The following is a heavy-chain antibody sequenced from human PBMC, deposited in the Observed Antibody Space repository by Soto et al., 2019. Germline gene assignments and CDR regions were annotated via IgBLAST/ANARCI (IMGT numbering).Heavy chain of an antibody. CDR2: INPNSGGP. V-gene: IGHV1-2*02. Sequence: ASVKVSCKASGYTFTGYYMHWVRQAPGQGLEWMGWINPNSGGPNYAQKFQGRVTMTRDTSISTAYMELSRLRSDDPAVYYCARGSPPYLLHYYYYYGMDVWGQGTTVTVSS. D-gene: IGHD2-2*02. CDR1: GYTFTGYY. CDR3: ARGSPPYLLHYYYYYGMDV. J-gene: IGHJ6*02.